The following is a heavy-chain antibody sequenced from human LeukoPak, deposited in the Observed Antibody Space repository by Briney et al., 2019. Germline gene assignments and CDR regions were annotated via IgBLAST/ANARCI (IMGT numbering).Heavy chain of an antibody. V-gene: IGHV4-34*01. CDR2: INHSGST. J-gene: IGHJ5*02. CDR3: ARVLRYCSGTSCYFRWWFDP. CDR1: GGSFRGYY. Sequence: SETLSLTCAVSGGSFRGYYWSWIRQPPGKGLEWIGEINHSGSTNYNPSLKSRVTISVVTSKNQFSLKLSSVTAADTAVYYCARVLRYCSGTSCYFRWWFDPWGQGTLVTVSS. D-gene: IGHD2-2*01.